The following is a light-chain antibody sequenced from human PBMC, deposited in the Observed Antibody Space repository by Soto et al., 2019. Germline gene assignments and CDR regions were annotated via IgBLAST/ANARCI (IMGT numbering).Light chain of an antibody. CDR1: QSVSNN. CDR2: FAS. CDR3: QQYNNWPLT. Sequence: EIVMTQSPATLSVSPGERATLSCRASQSVSNNLAWYQQKPGQAPRLLIYFASTRATGIPARFRGSGSGTELTLNISSLQSEDYALYYCQQYNNWPLTFGGGTKVETK. J-gene: IGKJ4*01. V-gene: IGKV3-15*01.